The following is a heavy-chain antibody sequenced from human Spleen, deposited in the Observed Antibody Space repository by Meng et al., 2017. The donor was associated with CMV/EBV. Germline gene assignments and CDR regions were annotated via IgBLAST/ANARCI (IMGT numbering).Heavy chain of an antibody. CDR3: ARAQYDLGWWFDP. D-gene: IGHD3-3*01. Sequence: GESLKISCAASGFTFSYYAMHWVRQAPGKGLEGVAIISYDGTNKYYADPVKGRFTISRDNAKNSLYLQMNSLRAEDTAVYYCARAQYDLGWWFDPWGQGTLVTVSS. J-gene: IGHJ5*02. V-gene: IGHV3-30-3*01. CDR1: GFTFSYYA. CDR2: ISYDGTNK.